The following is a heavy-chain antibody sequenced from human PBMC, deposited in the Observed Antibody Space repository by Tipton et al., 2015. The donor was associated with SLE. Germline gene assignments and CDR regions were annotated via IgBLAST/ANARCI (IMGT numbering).Heavy chain of an antibody. Sequence: SLRLSCAASGFTFTNYAMSWVRQAPGKGLEWVSSISGSGGSTYYADSVKGRFTISRDYSKNTLYLQMSSLRAEDTAVYYCARDSVGAGYYYYGMDVWGQGTTVTVSS. V-gene: IGHV3-23*01. CDR1: GFTFTNYA. CDR3: ARDSVGAGYYYYGMDV. D-gene: IGHD1-26*01. CDR2: ISGSGGST. J-gene: IGHJ6*02.